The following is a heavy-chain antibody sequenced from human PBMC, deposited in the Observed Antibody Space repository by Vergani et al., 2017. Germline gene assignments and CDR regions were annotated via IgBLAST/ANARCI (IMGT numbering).Heavy chain of an antibody. CDR3: ATKSCGTPGCQIGYFRE. CDR1: GFTSRYYG. D-gene: IGHD2-15*01. Sequence: QAHLVESGGGVVQPGRSLRLSCVVSGFTSRYYGMHWVRQPPGKGLEWVAVMSYDGTQKYYSDSVKGRFTISRDNSKSTLYLQMNSLSTEDTAVYYCATKSCGTPGCQIGYFREWVQGTLVTVSS. CDR2: MSYDGTQK. J-gene: IGHJ1*01. V-gene: IGHV3-30*03.